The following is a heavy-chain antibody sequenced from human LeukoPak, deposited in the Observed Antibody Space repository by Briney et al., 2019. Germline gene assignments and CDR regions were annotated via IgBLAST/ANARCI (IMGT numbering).Heavy chain of an antibody. Sequence: SQTLSLTCTVSGGSISSGSYYWSWIRQPAGKGLEWIGRIYTSGSTNYNPSLNSRVTISVDTSKNQFPLKLSSVTAADTAVSYCASGGVVPATYYYYYYMDVWGKGTTVTVSS. CDR1: GGSISSGSYY. CDR2: IYTSGST. CDR3: ASGGVVPATYYYYYYMDV. V-gene: IGHV4-61*02. D-gene: IGHD2-2*01. J-gene: IGHJ6*03.